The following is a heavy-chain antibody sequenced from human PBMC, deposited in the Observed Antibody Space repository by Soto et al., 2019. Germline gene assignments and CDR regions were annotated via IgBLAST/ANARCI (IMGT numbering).Heavy chain of an antibody. J-gene: IGHJ5*01. CDR1: GFAFTSHG. CDR3: ARDVIPHYSDNRDS. D-gene: IGHD4-17*01. V-gene: IGHV3-30*03. Sequence: PGGSLRLSCFACGFAFTSHGMHWARQTPGKGPEWVAGVSFDGNTKTYADSVKGRFTISRDSSSNTLYLQMNSLRPEDSAIYYCARDVIPHYSDNRDSWGPGTQVTVSS. CDR2: VSFDGNTK.